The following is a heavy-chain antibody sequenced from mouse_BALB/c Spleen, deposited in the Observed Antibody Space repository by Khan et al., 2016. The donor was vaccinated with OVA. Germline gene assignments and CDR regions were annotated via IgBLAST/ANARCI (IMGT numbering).Heavy chain of an antibody. V-gene: IGHV6-6*02. CDR3: WILL. Sequence: EVQLQESGGGLVQPGGSMKLSCVASGFTFSNYWMNWVRQSPEQGLEWVAEIRLKSDDYVTHYAESVKGRFTISRDDSTSSVYLQMNNVRAEDTGIYYGWILLWGQGTTLTVSA. J-gene: IGHJ2*01. CDR1: GFTFSNYW. CDR2: IRLKSDDYVT.